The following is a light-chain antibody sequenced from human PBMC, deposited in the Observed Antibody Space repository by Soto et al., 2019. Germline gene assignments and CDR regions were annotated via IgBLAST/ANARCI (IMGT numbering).Light chain of an antibody. J-gene: IGLJ3*02. V-gene: IGLV2-14*03. CDR3: CAYTARTTLSWV. CDR1: SSDIGGYNH. CDR2: DVD. Sequence: CVLTQRTSVSGSPGQAITISCTGVSSDIGGYNHVSWYQQHPGNVPRLIIYDVDNRPLGISNRFSGSQSGNTASLSISGLQAEDEADYYCCAYTARTTLSWVFGGGTKVTVL.